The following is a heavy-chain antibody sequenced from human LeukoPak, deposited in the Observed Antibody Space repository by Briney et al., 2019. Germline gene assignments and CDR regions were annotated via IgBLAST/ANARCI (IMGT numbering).Heavy chain of an antibody. J-gene: IGHJ5*02. V-gene: IGHV3-30*18. Sequence: PGGPLRLSCAASGFTFSSYGMHWVRQAPGKGLEWVAVISYDGSNKYCADSVKGRFTISRDNSKNTLYLQMNSLRAEDTAVYYCAKGNWFDPWGQGTLVTVSS. CDR2: ISYDGSNK. CDR1: GFTFSSYG. CDR3: AKGNWFDP.